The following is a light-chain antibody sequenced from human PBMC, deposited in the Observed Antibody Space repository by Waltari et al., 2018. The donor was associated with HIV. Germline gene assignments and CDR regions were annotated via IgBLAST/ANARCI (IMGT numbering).Light chain of an antibody. J-gene: IGLJ2*01. CDR3: SSYTSSSLVV. V-gene: IGLV2-14*01. CDR2: EVS. CDR1: SSDVGGYNY. Sequence: QSALTQPASVSGSPGQSITISCTGTSSDVGGYNYVSWYHQHPGKAPKLMIYEVSNRPSGVSNRFSGSKSGNTASLTISGLQAEDEADYYCSSYTSSSLVVFGGGTKLTVL.